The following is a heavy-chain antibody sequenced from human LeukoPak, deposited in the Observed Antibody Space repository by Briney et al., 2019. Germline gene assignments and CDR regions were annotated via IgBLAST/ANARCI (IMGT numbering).Heavy chain of an antibody. CDR1: GGTFSSYT. CDR3: ARDLYDYVWGSYRYAYYFDY. D-gene: IGHD3-16*02. Sequence: SVKVSCKASGGTFSSYTISWVRQAPGQGLEWMGRIIPILGIANYAQKFQGRVTITTDESTSTAYMELSSLRSEDTAVYYCARDLYDYVWGSYRYAYYFDYWGQGTLVTVSS. V-gene: IGHV1-69*16. J-gene: IGHJ4*02. CDR2: IIPILGIA.